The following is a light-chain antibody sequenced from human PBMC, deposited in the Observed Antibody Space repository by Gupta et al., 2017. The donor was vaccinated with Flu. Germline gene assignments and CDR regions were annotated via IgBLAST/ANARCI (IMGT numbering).Light chain of an antibody. CDR2: DNN. CDR1: SSNIGNNY. CDR3: GTWDSSLSAGV. Sequence: QSVLTPPPSVSAVPGQTVNIYCSVSSSNIGNNYVSWYQQLPGTAPKLLIDDNNKRPSGIPDRFSGSKSGTTATLGITGLQTGDEADYYCGTWDSSLSAGVFGGGTKLTVL. J-gene: IGLJ3*02. V-gene: IGLV1-51*01.